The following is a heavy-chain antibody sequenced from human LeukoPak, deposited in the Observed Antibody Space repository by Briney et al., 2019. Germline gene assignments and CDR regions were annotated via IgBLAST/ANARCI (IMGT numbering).Heavy chain of an antibody. CDR3: ARGVVVAVTGWFDP. Sequence: AETLSLTCAVYGGSFSGYQWTWIRQPPGKGLEWIGEINHSGSTNYNPSLKSRVTISVDTSKNQFSLKLSSVTAADTAVYYCARGVVVAVTGWFDPWGQGTLVTVSP. CDR2: INHSGST. CDR1: GGSFSGYQ. V-gene: IGHV4-34*01. J-gene: IGHJ5*02. D-gene: IGHD2-15*01.